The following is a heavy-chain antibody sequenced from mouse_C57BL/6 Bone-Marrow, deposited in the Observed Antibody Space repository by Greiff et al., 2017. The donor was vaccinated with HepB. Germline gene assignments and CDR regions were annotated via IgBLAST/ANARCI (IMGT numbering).Heavy chain of an antibody. CDR3: TYGSSDWYFDV. CDR2: IYPGNSDT. J-gene: IGHJ1*03. CDR1: GYTFTSYW. V-gene: IGHV1-5*01. Sequence: VQLQQSGTVLARPGASVKMSCKTSGYTFTSYWMHWVKQRPGQGLEWIGAIYPGNSDTSYNQKFKGKATLTAVTSASTAYMELSSLTNEDSAVYDCTYGSSDWYFDVWGTGTTVTVSS. D-gene: IGHD1-1*01.